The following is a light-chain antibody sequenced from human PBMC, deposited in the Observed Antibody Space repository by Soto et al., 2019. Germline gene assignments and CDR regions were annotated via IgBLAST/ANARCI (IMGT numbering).Light chain of an antibody. CDR3: AAWDDSLKGFV. Sequence: QSVLTQPPSASETPGQRVTISCSGSSSNIGTNTVNWYQLLPGTAPKLLIYNNNQRPSGVPDIFSGSKSGTSASLAISGLQSEDEADYYCAAWDDSLKGFVFGTGTKGTVL. V-gene: IGLV1-44*01. J-gene: IGLJ1*01. CDR1: SSNIGTNT. CDR2: NNN.